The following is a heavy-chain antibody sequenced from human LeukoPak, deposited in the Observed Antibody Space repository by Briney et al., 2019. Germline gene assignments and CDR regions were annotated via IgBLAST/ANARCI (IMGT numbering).Heavy chain of an antibody. D-gene: IGHD4-17*01. CDR3: ATYGDLGAFDI. J-gene: IGHJ3*02. Sequence: SETLSLTCTVSGGSISSSSYYWGWIRQPPGKGLEWIGSIYYSGSTYYNPSLKSRVTISVDTSKNQFSLKLSSVTAADTAVYYCATYGDLGAFDIWGQGTMVTVSS. CDR2: IYYSGST. V-gene: IGHV4-39*07. CDR1: GGSISSSSYY.